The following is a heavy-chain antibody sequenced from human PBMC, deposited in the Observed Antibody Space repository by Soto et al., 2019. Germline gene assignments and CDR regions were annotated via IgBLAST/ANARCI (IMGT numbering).Heavy chain of an antibody. J-gene: IGHJ4*02. Sequence: GGSLRLSCAASGFTFSSYAMSWVRQAPGKGLEWVSAISGSGGSTYYADSVKGRFTISRDNSKNTLYLQTNSLRAEDTAVYYCASDCSSTSCYVWGQGTLVTVSS. D-gene: IGHD2-2*01. CDR2: ISGSGGST. CDR3: ASDCSSTSCYV. CDR1: GFTFSSYA. V-gene: IGHV3-23*01.